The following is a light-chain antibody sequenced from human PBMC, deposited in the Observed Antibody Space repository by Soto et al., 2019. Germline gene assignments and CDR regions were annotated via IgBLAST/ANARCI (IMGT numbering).Light chain of an antibody. V-gene: IGLV2-11*01. CDR2: DVS. CDR1: SSDVGGYNY. J-gene: IGLJ2*01. CDR3: CSNAGPPVV. Sequence: QSVLTQPRSVSGSPGQSVTISCTGTSSDVGGYNYVSWYQQHPGKAPKLMIYDVSKRPSGVPDRFSGSKSGNTASLTISGLGVGEEVIFSSCSNAGPPVVFGGG.